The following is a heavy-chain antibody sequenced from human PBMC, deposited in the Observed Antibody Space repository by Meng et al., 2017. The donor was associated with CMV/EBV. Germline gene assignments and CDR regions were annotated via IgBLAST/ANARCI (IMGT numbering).Heavy chain of an antibody. CDR2: ISSSSSYI. J-gene: IGHJ6*02. V-gene: IGHV3-21*01. CDR3: ARYAGATFAYYYYGMDV. D-gene: IGHD1-26*01. Sequence: LSLTCAASGFTFSSYSMNWVRQAPGKGLEWVSSISSSSSYIYYADSVKGRFTISRDNAKNSLYLQMNSLRAEDTAVHYCARYAGATFAYYYYGMDVWGQGTTVTVSS. CDR1: GFTFSSYS.